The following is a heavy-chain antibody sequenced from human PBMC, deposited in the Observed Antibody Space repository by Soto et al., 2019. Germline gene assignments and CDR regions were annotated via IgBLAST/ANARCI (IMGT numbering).Heavy chain of an antibody. V-gene: IGHV1-18*01. D-gene: IGHD3-22*01. Sequence: ASGTPSWEESVYRFDSNAFSWVRQAPGQGLEWMGWISAYNGNTNYAQKLQGRVTMTTDTSTSTAYMELRSLRSDDTAVYYCARLYYYDTSGYYYVEDYWG. CDR1: VYRFDSNA. J-gene: IGHJ4*01. CDR2: ISAYNGNT. CDR3: ARLYYYDTSGYYYVEDY.